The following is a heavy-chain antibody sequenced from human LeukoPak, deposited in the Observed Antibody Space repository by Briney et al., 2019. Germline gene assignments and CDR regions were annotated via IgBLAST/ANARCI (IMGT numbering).Heavy chain of an antibody. J-gene: IGHJ4*01. CDR3: STEPRALLY. Sequence: QPGGSLRLSCAASGFTFSSYAMSWVRQAPGKGLEWVSAISGSGGSTYYADSVKGRFTISRDNAKNSLYLQLNSLRSEDTALYYCSTEPRALLYWGHGTLVTVSS. CDR1: GFTFSSYA. CDR2: ISGSGGST. D-gene: IGHD2/OR15-2a*01. V-gene: IGHV3-23*01.